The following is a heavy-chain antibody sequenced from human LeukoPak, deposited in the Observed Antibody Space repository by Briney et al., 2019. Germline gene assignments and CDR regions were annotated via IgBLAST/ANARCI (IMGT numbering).Heavy chain of an antibody. CDR3: ARDRGSGGSYYYMDV. V-gene: IGHV3-11*04. CDR2: ISSGGNTI. Sequence: GGSLRLSCAASGFTFSDYYISWIRQAPGEGLEWVSYISSGGNTIYYADSVKGRFTISRDDAENSLYLQMNSLRAEDTAVYYCARDRGSGGSYYYMDVWGKGTTVTVSS. CDR1: GFTFSDYY. J-gene: IGHJ6*03. D-gene: IGHD6-25*01.